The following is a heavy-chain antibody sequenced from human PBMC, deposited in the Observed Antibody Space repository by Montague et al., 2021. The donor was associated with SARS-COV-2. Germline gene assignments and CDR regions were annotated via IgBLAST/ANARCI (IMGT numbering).Heavy chain of an antibody. CDR2: ISGSGGST. J-gene: IGHJ4*02. D-gene: IGHD3-10*01. Sequence: SLRLSCAASGFTFSCYTITWVRQAPGKGLEWVPGISGSGGSTYYADSVKGRFTISRDNSKNTLYLQMNSLRAEDTAAYYCAKDRFGSGWFGGLDYWGQGTLVTVSS. V-gene: IGHV3-23*01. CDR1: GFTFSCYT. CDR3: AKDRFGSGWFGGLDY.